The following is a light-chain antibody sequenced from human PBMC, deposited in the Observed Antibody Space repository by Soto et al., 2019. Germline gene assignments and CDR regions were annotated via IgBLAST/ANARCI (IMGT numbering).Light chain of an antibody. CDR1: QSISSQ. CDR2: DAS. V-gene: IGKV3-11*01. CDR3: QQRGNWPSLT. J-gene: IGKJ4*01. Sequence: EIVLTQSPATLSWSPGERAPLSCRASQSISSQLAWYQQKPGQAPRLLIYDASNKGTGIPARYRCSGSGTACSLTIAGLEPEDFSGYYCQQRGNWPSLTFGGGTKVEIK.